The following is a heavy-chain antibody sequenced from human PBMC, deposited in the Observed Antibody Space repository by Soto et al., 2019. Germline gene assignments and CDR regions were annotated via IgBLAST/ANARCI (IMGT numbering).Heavy chain of an antibody. CDR3: ARVSTTVTTYYFDY. D-gene: IGHD4-17*01. J-gene: IGHJ4*02. V-gene: IGHV3-11*01. CDR2: ISSSGSTI. Sequence: PGGSLRLSCAACGFTFSDYYMSWIRQAPGKGLEWVSYISSSGSTIYYAGSVKGRFTISRDNAKNSLYLQMNSLRAEDTAVYYCARVSTTVTTYYFDYWGQGTLVTVSS. CDR1: GFTFSDYY.